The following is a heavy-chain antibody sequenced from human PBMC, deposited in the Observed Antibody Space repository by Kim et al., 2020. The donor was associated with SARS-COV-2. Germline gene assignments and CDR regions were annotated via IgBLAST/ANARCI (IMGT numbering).Heavy chain of an antibody. CDR2: ISGSGGST. CDR1: GFTFSSYA. Sequence: GGSLRLSCAASGFTFSSYAMSWVRQAPGKGLEWVSAISGSGGSTYYADSVKGRFTISRDNSKNTLYLQMNSLRAEDTAVYYCAKDVAVGLVSPVDYWGQGTLVTVSS. V-gene: IGHV3-23*01. J-gene: IGHJ4*02. D-gene: IGHD2-15*01. CDR3: AKDVAVGLVSPVDY.